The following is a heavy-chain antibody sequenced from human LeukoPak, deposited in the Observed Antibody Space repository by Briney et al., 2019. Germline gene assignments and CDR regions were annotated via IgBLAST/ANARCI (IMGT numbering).Heavy chain of an antibody. CDR2: ISYDGSNK. V-gene: IGHV3-30-3*01. Sequence: GGSLRLSCAASGFTFSSYAMHWVRQAPGKGLEWVAVISYDGSNKYYADSVKGRFTISRDNSKNTLYLQKNSLRAEDTAVYYCARGGGELRLFDYWGQGTLVTVSS. J-gene: IGHJ4*02. CDR3: ARGGGELRLFDY. CDR1: GFTFSSYA. D-gene: IGHD1-26*01.